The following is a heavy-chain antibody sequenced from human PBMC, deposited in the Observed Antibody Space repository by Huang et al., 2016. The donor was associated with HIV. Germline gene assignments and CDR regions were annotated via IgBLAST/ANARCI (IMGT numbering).Heavy chain of an antibody. Sequence: VESGGRLVQPGGSIRISCVGSTFTFGAYWMSWVRQSPGEGLEWVANIKKDESEKYYVESVKGRFNISRDNAKKVLFLEMNNVRVEDTATYYCATKTAAMDIWGQGTTVTVS. V-gene: IGHV3-7*01. J-gene: IGHJ6*02. CDR2: IKKDESEK. D-gene: IGHD1-7*01. CDR3: ATKTAAMDI. CDR1: TFTFGAYW.